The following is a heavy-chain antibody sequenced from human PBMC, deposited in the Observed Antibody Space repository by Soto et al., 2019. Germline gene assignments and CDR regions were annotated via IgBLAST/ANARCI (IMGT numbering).Heavy chain of an antibody. D-gene: IGHD3-22*01. V-gene: IGHV3-23*01. CDR1: GFTFSSYA. CDR2: ISGSGGST. Sequence: PGGSLRLSCAASGFTFSSYAMSWVRQAPGKGLEWVSAISGSGGSTYYADSVKGRFTISRDNSKNTLYLQMNSLRAEDTAVYYCAKDRGRYYYDSSGYPFDYWGQGTLVTVSS. J-gene: IGHJ4*02. CDR3: AKDRGRYYYDSSGYPFDY.